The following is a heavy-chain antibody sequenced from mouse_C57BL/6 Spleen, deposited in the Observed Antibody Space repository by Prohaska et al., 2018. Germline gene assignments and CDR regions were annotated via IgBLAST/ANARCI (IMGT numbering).Heavy chain of an antibody. CDR2: IYPGSGST. CDR1: SSYW. V-gene: IGHV1-55*01. CDR3: ARSGRGDAMDY. J-gene: IGHJ4*01. Sequence: SSYWITWVKQRPGQGLEWIGDIYPGSGSTNYNEKFKRKATLTVDTSSSTAYMQLSGLTSEDSAVYYCARSGRGDAMDYWGQGTSVTVSS. D-gene: IGHD3-1*01.